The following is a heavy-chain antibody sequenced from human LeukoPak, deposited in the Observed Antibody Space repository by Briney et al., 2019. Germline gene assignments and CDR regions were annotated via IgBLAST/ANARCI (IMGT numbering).Heavy chain of an antibody. J-gene: IGHJ3*02. V-gene: IGHV4-4*07. CDR1: GGSISSHY. CDR3: AMYYYDSSGYYRDAFDI. Sequence: SETLSLTRSVSGGSISSHYWSWIRQPAGKGLEWIGRIYTSGSTNYNPSLKSRVTMSVDTSKNQFSLKLSSVTAADTAVYYCAMYYYDSSGYYRDAFDIWGQGTMVTVSS. CDR2: IYTSGST. D-gene: IGHD3-22*01.